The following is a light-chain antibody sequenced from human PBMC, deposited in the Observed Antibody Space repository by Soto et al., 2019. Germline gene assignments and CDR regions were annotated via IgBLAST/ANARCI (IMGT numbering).Light chain of an antibody. CDR2: GAS. CDR1: QRVSSSY. CDR3: QQYGSSPHT. V-gene: IGKV3-20*01. Sequence: VCTQSPGTLSLSPGARATLSCRASQRVSSSYLAWYQQQPGQAPRLLIYGASSRATGIPDRFSGSGSGTDFTLTISRLEPEDFAVYYCQQYGSSPHTFGQGTKVDIK. J-gene: IGKJ1*01.